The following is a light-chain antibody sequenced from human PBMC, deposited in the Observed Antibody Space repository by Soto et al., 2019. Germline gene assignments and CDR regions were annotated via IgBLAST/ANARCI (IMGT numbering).Light chain of an antibody. J-gene: IGKJ5*01. CDR3: KQYYSTYWT. CDR2: WAY. V-gene: IGKV4-1*01. CDR1: QSVLYSSNNRNY. Sequence: DIVMTQSPDSLAVSLGERATINCKSSQSVLYSSNNRNYLAWYQLKPGQPPKLLIYWAYTRESGVPDRFSGSGSGTDFTLTIRSLQAEDVAVYYCKQYYSTYWTFGLGTRLEI.